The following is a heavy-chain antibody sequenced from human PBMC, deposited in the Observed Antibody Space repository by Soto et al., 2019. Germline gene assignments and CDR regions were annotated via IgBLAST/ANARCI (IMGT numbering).Heavy chain of an antibody. J-gene: IGHJ3*01. V-gene: IGHV4-4*02. CDR1: GCSIRSSSW. D-gene: IGHD2-21*01. CDR3: ERASSFRGDFDF. Sequence: PSETLSLAGAVSGCSIRSSSWWTWLRQSPGKGLEWIGEFYHAGSPHYNPSFQSRVTISADTSKNLFSLRLTSVTAADTAIYYCERASSFRGDFDFWGQGT. CDR2: FYHAGSP.